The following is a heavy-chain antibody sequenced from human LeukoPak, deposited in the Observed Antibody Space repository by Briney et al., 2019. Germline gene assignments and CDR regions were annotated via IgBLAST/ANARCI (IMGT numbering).Heavy chain of an antibody. CDR2: ISSSGSTI. CDR1: GFTFSDYY. CDR3: ARDGDYYGSGSYYNEVYYFDY. Sequence: PGGSLRLSCAASGFTFSDYYMSWIRQAPGKGLEWVSYISSSGSTIYYADCVKGRFTISRDNAKNSLYLQMNSLRAEDTAVYYCARDGDYYGSGSYYNEVYYFDYWGQGTLVTVSS. V-gene: IGHV3-11*04. D-gene: IGHD3-10*01. J-gene: IGHJ4*02.